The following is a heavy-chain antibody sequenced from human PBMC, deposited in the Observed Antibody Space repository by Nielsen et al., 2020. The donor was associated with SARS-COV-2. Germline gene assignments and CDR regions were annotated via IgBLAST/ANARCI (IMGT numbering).Heavy chain of an antibody. CDR2: IYFSGST. CDR3: ARGKRGVAFDV. Sequence: SETLSLTCTVSGGSISGYYWNWIRQPPGKELEWIGYIYFSGSTTYNPSLKSRVTISVDTSKSHFSLKLNSVTAADTADYYCARGKRGVAFDVWGQGSMVTVSS. D-gene: IGHD3-10*01. J-gene: IGHJ3*01. CDR1: GGSISGYY. V-gene: IGHV4-59*01.